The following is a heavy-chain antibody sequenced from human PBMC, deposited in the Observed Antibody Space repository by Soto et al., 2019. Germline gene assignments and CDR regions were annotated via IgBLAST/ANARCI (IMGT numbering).Heavy chain of an antibody. Sequence: SETLSLTCTVSGGSINSNNYYWAWIRQPPGKGLAWIASIYYDGSTYYNTSLKSRVTISRDTSKNQFSLRLTSMAAADTAVYYCAKVVVAATRHSDFDSWGQGTLVTVSS. D-gene: IGHD2-15*01. J-gene: IGHJ4*02. CDR3: AKVVVAATRHSDFDS. CDR1: GGSINSNNYY. CDR2: IYYDGST. V-gene: IGHV4-39*02.